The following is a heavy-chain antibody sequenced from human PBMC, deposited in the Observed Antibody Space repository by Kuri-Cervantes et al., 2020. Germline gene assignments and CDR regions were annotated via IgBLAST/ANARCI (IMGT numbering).Heavy chain of an antibody. Sequence: SCAVSGFTISSSNLWSWIRQPRGKGLEWIGVINHSGSTNYNPSLKSRFTISVDTSKNQFSLKLSSVTAADTAVYYCARAVNSSWSVFVFRGGYFDYWGQGTLVTVSS. J-gene: IGHJ4*02. CDR1: GFTISSSNL. CDR2: INHSGST. CDR3: ARAVNSSWSVFVFRGGYFDY. D-gene: IGHD6-6*01. V-gene: IGHV4-4*02.